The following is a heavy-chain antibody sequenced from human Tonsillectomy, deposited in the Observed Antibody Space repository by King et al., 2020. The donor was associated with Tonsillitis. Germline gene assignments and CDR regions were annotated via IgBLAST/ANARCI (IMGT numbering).Heavy chain of an antibody. CDR2: IYPDDSDA. CDR1: GYSFATSW. D-gene: IGHD6-19*01. CDR3: ARLGRGSGLHRGLDY. V-gene: IGHV5-51*03. J-gene: IGHJ4*02. Sequence: VQLVESGADVRRPGESLKISCKGSGYSFATSWIGWVRQMPGKGLEWMGIIYPDDSDAKYSPSFQGQVTFSVDKSISTAYLQWSSLKASDTAMYYCARLGRGSGLHRGLDYWGQGTLVTVSS.